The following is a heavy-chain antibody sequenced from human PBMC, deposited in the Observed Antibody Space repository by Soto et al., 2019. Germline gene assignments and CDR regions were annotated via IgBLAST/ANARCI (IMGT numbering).Heavy chain of an antibody. CDR2: ISGYDGDT. Sequence: QVRLVQSGPEVKPPGASVKVSCKTSGYTFTTYGVSWVRQAPGQGLEWMGGISGYDGDTKYSPKFQVRLTMTTDTSTRTVYMELRSLTSDDTARYYCARSRITMVRGVQNYYYGMDVWGQGTTVTVSS. J-gene: IGHJ6*02. CDR1: GYTFTTYG. D-gene: IGHD3-10*01. CDR3: ARSRITMVRGVQNYYYGMDV. V-gene: IGHV1-18*04.